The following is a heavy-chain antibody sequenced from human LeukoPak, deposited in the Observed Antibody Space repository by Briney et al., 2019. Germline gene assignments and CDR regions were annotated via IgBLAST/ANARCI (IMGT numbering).Heavy chain of an antibody. J-gene: IGHJ4*02. D-gene: IGHD1-26*01. Sequence: GGSLRLSCAASGFTFSSYWMNWVRQAPGKGLVWVSRIASDGSSTTYADSVKGRFSISRDNAKNTLYLQMNSLRVEDTAVYYCARDGSGSSLDYWGQGTLVTVSS. CDR1: GFTFSSYW. CDR3: ARDGSGSSLDY. V-gene: IGHV3-74*01. CDR2: IASDGSST.